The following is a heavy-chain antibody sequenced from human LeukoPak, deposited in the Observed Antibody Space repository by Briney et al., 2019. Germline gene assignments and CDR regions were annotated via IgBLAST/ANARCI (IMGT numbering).Heavy chain of an antibody. D-gene: IGHD5-12*01. V-gene: IGHV6-1*01. CDR1: GDSVSSNSAA. Sequence: SQTLSLTRAISGDSVSSNSAAWNWIRQSPSRGLEWLGRTYYRSKWYNDYAVSVKSRITINPDTSKNQFSLQLNSVTPEDTAVYYCARQTIRGSGYDYPSTFDYWGQGTLVTVSS. CDR2: TYYRSKWYN. J-gene: IGHJ4*02. CDR3: ARQTIRGSGYDYPSTFDY.